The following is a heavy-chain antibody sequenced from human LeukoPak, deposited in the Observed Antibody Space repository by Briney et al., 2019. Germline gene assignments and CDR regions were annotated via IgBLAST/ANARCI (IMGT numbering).Heavy chain of an antibody. CDR3: ARGHYYDSSGYYYGERGYFDY. J-gene: IGHJ4*02. Sequence: ASVKVSCKASGYTFTSYDINWVRQATGQGLEWMGWMNPNSGNTGYAQKFQGRVTMTRNTSISTAYMELSSLRSEDTAVYYCARGHYYDSSGYYYGERGYFDYWGQGTLVTVSS. V-gene: IGHV1-8*01. CDR1: GYTFTSYD. CDR2: MNPNSGNT. D-gene: IGHD3-22*01.